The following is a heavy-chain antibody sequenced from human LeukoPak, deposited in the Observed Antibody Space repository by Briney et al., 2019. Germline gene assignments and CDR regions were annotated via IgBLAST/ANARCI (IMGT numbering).Heavy chain of an antibody. CDR3: AELGITMIGGV. CDR1: GFTVSSNY. J-gene: IGHJ6*04. CDR2: IANDGRT. V-gene: IGHV3-53*01. Sequence: GGSLRLSCAASGFTVSSNYMSWVRQAPGKGLECVSVIANDGRTYYVNSVKGRFTISRDISKNMLYLQMNSLRAEDTAVYYCAELGITMIGGVWGKGTTVTISS. D-gene: IGHD3-10*02.